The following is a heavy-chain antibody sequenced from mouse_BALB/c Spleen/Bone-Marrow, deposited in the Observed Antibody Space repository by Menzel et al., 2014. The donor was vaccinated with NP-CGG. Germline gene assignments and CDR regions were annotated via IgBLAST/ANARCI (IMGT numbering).Heavy chain of an antibody. V-gene: IGHV5-6-3*01. CDR3: VRGNYGNYVDYFDF. CDR1: GFTFSNYG. Sequence: EVQGVESGGGLVQPGGSLKLSCAASGFTFSNYGMSWVRQTPDKRLELVATIHSDGGSTYYPDSVKGRFTIYRDTAKNSLYLQMSSLKSEETAMYYCVRGNYGNYVDYFDFWGQGTTLTVSS. D-gene: IGHD2-1*01. CDR2: IHSDGGST. J-gene: IGHJ2*01.